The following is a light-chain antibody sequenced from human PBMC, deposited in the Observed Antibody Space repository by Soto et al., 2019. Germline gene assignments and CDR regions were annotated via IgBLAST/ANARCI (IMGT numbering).Light chain of an antibody. CDR3: QQYDRYPWT. Sequence: DIQMTQSPSTLLASVGDRVTVTYRASQNINTWVAWYQQKPGLGPKLLIYDASTLASGVSSRFSGSASGTEVTFTIAGLQPDDFATYYCQQYDRYPWTFGQGTNVDIK. CDR1: QNINTW. J-gene: IGKJ1*01. CDR2: DAS. V-gene: IGKV1-5*01.